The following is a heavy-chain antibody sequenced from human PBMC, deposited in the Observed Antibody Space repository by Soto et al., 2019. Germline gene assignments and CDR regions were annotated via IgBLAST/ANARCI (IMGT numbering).Heavy chain of an antibody. CDR1: GFSLTTSGVG. CDR3: AHRVLRTVFGLVTTTAIYFDF. CDR2: LYCDDDK. D-gene: IGHD3-3*01. V-gene: IGHV2-5*02. Sequence: QITLKESGPTVVKPTETLTLTCTFSGFSLTTSGVGVGWVRQSPGKAPEWLALLYCDDDKRYSTSLNSRLIITKDTSKNQEVLTMANVDPADTATYYCAHRVLRTVFGLVTTTAIYFDFWGPGTPVVVSS. J-gene: IGHJ4*02.